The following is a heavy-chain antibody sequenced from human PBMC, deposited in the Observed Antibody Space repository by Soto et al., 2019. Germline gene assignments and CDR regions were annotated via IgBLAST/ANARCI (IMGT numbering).Heavy chain of an antibody. D-gene: IGHD3-16*01. CDR1: GYIFVNYG. V-gene: IGHV1-18*01. CDR3: VMVDNYVTHTPQDV. CDR2: ISPYTGNT. J-gene: IGHJ6*02. Sequence: QVQLVQSGDEVKKPGASVKVSCKASGYIFVNYGIAWVRQAPRQGLEWMGWISPYTGNTHSASKVQGRLTMTTDTSTSTAYMDRGSLTSDDTAVYYCVMVDNYVTHTPQDVWGQGTTVTVSS.